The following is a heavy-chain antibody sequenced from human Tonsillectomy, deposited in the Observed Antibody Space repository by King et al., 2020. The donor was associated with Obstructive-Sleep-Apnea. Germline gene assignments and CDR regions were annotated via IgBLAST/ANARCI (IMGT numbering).Heavy chain of an antibody. Sequence: VQLVESGGGFVQPGGSLRLSCAASGFSFSNYNMNWVRQAPGKGLEWVSYISSSTTTIYYADSVIGRFTVSRDNAKNSLYLQMNSLRAEDTAVYYCAREHHFWSGYYYYFDYWGQGTLVTVSS. CDR2: ISSSTTTI. D-gene: IGHD3-3*02. V-gene: IGHV3-48*04. CDR1: GFSFSNYN. CDR3: AREHHFWSGYYYYFDY. J-gene: IGHJ4*02.